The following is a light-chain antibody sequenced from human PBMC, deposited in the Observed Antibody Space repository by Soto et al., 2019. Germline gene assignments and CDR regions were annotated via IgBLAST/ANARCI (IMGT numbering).Light chain of an antibody. CDR2: EGS. CDR3: CSYATSRTLV. V-gene: IGLV2-23*01. Sequence: QSALTQTASVSASPGQSITISCSGTSSDVGSYNLVSWYQHYPGKAPKLIIYEGSRRPSGVSDRFSGSKSDNTASLTISGLQDEDEADYYCCSYATSRTLVFGGGTKLTVL. CDR1: SSDVGSYNL. J-gene: IGLJ3*02.